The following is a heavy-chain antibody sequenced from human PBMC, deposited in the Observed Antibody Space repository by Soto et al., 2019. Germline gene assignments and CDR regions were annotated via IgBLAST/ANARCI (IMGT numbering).Heavy chain of an antibody. CDR1: GGSISSSSYY. Sequence: KPSETLSLTCTVSGGSISSSSYYWGWIRQPPGKGLEWIGSIYYSGSTYYNPSLKSRVTISVDTSKNQFSLKLSSVTAADTAVYYCARLSGSYHSWVTVYYFDYWGQGTLVTVSS. V-gene: IGHV4-39*01. J-gene: IGHJ4*02. CDR2: IYYSGST. CDR3: ARLSGSYHSWVTVYYFDY. D-gene: IGHD1-26*01.